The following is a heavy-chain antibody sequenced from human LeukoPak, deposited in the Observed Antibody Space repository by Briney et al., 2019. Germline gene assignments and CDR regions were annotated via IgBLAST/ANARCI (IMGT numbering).Heavy chain of an antibody. CDR3: ARDRGYCSSTSCYLDY. J-gene: IGHJ4*02. CDR1: GGTFSSYA. Sequence: GASVKVSCKASGGTFSSYAISWVRQAPGQGLEWMGGIIPIFGTANYAQKFQGRVTITADESTSTAYMELSSLRSEETAVYYCARDRGYCSSTSCYLDYWGQGTLVTVSS. D-gene: IGHD2-2*01. CDR2: IIPIFGTA. V-gene: IGHV1-69*13.